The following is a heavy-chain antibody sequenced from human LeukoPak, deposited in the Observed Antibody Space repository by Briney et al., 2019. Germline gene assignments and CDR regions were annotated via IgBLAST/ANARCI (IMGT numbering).Heavy chain of an antibody. CDR2: IIPILGTA. Sequence: ASVKVSCEASGGTFSSYAISWVRQAPGQGLEWMGGIIPILGTANYAQKFQGRVTITADESTSTAYMELSSLRSEDTAVYYCARDWSSPLTSDAFDIWGQGTMVTVSS. CDR1: GGTFSSYA. J-gene: IGHJ3*02. D-gene: IGHD1-20*01. V-gene: IGHV1-69*13. CDR3: ARDWSSPLTSDAFDI.